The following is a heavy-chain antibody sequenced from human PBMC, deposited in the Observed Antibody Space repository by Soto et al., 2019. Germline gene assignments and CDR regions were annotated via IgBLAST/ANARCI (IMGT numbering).Heavy chain of an antibody. D-gene: IGHD5-18*01. Sequence: GGSLKSGGYYWSWLRQSPGKGLEWIGHIYYSGNTNYNPSLKSRVSISIDTSTNQLSLKLNSVTAADTAIYYCARDSGYSYDSGYWGQGTLVTVSS. CDR3: ARDSGYSYDSGY. J-gene: IGHJ1*01. CDR1: GGSLKSGGYY. V-gene: IGHV4-61*08. CDR2: IYYSGNT.